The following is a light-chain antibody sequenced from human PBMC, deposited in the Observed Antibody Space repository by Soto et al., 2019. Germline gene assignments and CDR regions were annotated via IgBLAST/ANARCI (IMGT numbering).Light chain of an antibody. J-gene: IGKJ1*01. CDR2: AAS. Sequence: DIQMTQSPSSLSASVGDRVTITCRASQGIYNSLAWYQQKPGKVPKLLIYAASTLQSGVPSRFSGSGSGTDFTLTISSLQPEDVATYYCQKYYSATWTFGQGTKVEIK. CDR1: QGIYNS. CDR3: QKYYSATWT. V-gene: IGKV1-27*01.